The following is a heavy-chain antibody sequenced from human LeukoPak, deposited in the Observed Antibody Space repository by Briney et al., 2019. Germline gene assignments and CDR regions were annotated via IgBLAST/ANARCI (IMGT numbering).Heavy chain of an antibody. D-gene: IGHD6-19*01. J-gene: IGHJ4*02. Sequence: AGGSLRLSCAASGFTFDNYNMYWVRQAPGKGLEWVSAIHSTSNYIYYADSVKGRFTVSRDNAKNSLYLQMDSLRDEDTAVYYCPSPRDSNGWFYFDHWGQGTLVTVSS. V-gene: IGHV3-21*01. CDR2: IHSTSNYI. CDR3: PSPRDSNGWFYFDH. CDR1: GFTFDNYN.